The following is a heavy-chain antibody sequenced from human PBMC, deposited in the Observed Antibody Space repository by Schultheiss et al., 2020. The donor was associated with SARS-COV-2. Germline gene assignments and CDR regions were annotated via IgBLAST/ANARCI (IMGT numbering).Heavy chain of an antibody. V-gene: IGHV1-24*01. Sequence: ASVKVSCKVSGYTLTELSMHWVRQAPGKGLEWMGGFDPEDGETIYAQKFQGRVTMTEDTSTDTAYMELSSLRSEDTAVYYCARDFLPSGASGYAIDYWGQGTQVTVSS. J-gene: IGHJ4*02. CDR1: GYTLTELS. D-gene: IGHD3-3*01. CDR3: ARDFLPSGASGYAIDY. CDR2: FDPEDGET.